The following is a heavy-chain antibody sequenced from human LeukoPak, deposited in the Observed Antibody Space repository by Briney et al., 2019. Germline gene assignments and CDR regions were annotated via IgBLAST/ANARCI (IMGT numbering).Heavy chain of an antibody. D-gene: IGHD1-26*01. CDR1: GYIFTSHY. CDR3: ARDSRLSTVGAPYYFDY. J-gene: IGHJ4*02. CDR2: INPSGGGT. V-gene: IGHV1-46*01. Sequence: GASVKVSCKASGYIFTSHYMHWVRQAPGQGLDWMGIINPSGGGTTYAQKFQGRVTMTRDMSTGTVYMEVSSLRSEDTAVYFCARDSRLSTVGAPYYFDYWGQGTLVTVSS.